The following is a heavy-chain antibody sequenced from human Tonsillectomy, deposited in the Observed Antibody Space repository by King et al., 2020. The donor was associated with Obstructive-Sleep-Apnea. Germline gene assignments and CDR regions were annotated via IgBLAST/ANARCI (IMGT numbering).Heavy chain of an antibody. Sequence: VQLVESGGGLVQPGGSLRLSCAASGLTFSSSWMHWVRQVPGEGLVWVSDISPDGRTTSYADPVKGRFTISRDNAKNTLYLQLNSLRAEDTAVYYCARDLHYGYDYWGQGTLVTVSS. CDR1: GLTFSSSW. CDR2: ISPDGRTT. V-gene: IGHV3-74*01. D-gene: IGHD3-10*01. J-gene: IGHJ4*02. CDR3: ARDLHYGYDY.